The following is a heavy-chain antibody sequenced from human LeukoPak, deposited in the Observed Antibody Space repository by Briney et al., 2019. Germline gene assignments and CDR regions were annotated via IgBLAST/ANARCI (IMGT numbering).Heavy chain of an antibody. CDR2: ISSSGSTI. V-gene: IGHV3-11*01. Sequence: PGGSLRLSCSASGFTFSDYYMSWIRQAPGKGLEWGSYISSSGSTIFYADSVKGRFTISRDNAKNSLYLQMNSLRAEDTAVYYCARDSHMVVPAAIGYWGQGTMVTVSS. D-gene: IGHD2-2*01. CDR1: GFTFSDYY. CDR3: ARDSHMVVPAAIGY. J-gene: IGHJ4*02.